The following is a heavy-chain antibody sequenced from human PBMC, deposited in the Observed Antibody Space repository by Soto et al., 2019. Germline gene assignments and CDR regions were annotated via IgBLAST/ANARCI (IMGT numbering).Heavy chain of an antibody. V-gene: IGHV4-34*01. CDR1: GGSFSGYY. J-gene: IGHJ4*02. D-gene: IGHD3-9*01. Sequence: SETLSLTCAVYGGSFSGYYRSWIRQPPGKGLEWIGSIYYRGNANYNPSLQTRVTISLDKSKSQFSLKLNSVTAADSAVYFCARLEGLATISYYFDFWGPGALVTVSS. CDR2: IYYRGNA. CDR3: ARLEGLATISYYFDF.